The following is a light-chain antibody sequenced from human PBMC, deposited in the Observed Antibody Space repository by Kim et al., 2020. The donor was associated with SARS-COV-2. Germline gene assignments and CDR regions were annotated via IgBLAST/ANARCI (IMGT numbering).Light chain of an antibody. CDR1: NIERKG. J-gene: IGLJ3*02. CDR2: YDS. V-gene: IGLV3-21*04. Sequence: APGTAPRVSSGGTNIERKGVHWCRQKQGQAPALVIYYDSDRPPGIPVRFSGSSSGNTATLTISRVEAEDEADDYCQVWDSSSGPPVFGGGTQLTVL. CDR3: QVWDSSSGPPV.